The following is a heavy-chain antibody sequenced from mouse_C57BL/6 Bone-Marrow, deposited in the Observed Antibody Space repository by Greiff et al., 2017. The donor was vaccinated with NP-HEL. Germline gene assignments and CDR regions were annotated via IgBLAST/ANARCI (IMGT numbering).Heavy chain of an antibody. CDR2: ISSGGSYT. CDR3: ASPYDYDVAWFAY. CDR1: GFTFSSYG. D-gene: IGHD2-4*01. V-gene: IGHV5-6*01. Sequence: EVKLMESGGDLVKPGGSLKLSCAASGFTFSSYGMSWVRQTPDKRLEWVATISSGGSYTYYPDSVKGRFTISRDNAKNTLYLQMSSLKSEDTAMSYCASPYDYDVAWFAYWGQGTLVTVSA. J-gene: IGHJ3*01.